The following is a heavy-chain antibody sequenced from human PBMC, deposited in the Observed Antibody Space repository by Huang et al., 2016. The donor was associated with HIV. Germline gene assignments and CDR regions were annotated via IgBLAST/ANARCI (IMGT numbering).Heavy chain of an antibody. V-gene: IGHV1-24*01. D-gene: IGHD2-15*01. CDR1: GYTVSELS. Sequence: QVQLVASGAELKKPGASVRVSCKVSGYTVSELSLHWVRQAPEKGLEWVGGFVPEEGETISAQRLHGRVTMTEDTSTDTAYMELSSLRPEDTAVYYCATSTPDVGAGVLRSAFDIWGQGTMVTVSS. CDR3: ATSTPDVGAGVLRSAFDI. J-gene: IGHJ3*02. CDR2: FVPEEGET.